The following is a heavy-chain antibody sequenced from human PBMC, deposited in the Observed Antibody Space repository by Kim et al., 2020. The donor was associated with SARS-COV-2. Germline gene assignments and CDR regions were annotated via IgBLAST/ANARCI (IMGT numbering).Heavy chain of an antibody. Sequence: ASVKVSCEASGYILTSFTMHWVRQAPGQRLEWMGWISAGNGETRYSQKFQDRVTITRDTSASTTYMELSSLRSEDTAVYYCARGERLIFAEGHLVYWGQGTLVTVSS. CDR2: ISAGNGET. J-gene: IGHJ4*02. CDR3: ARGERLIFAEGHLVY. CDR1: GYILTSFT. V-gene: IGHV1-3*01. D-gene: IGHD2-15*01.